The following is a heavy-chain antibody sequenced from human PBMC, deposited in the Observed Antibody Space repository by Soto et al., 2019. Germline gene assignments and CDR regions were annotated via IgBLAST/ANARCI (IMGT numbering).Heavy chain of an antibody. J-gene: IGHJ4*02. CDR1: GFTFSSYA. V-gene: IGHV3-64*01. CDR2: ISSNGGST. Sequence: EVQLVESGGGLVQPGGSLRLSCAASGFTFSSYAMHWVRQAPGKGLEYVSGISSNGGSTHYANSVKGRFTISRDNSKNTLYLQMGSLRAEDMAVYYCARQWPDSYDFDYWGQGTLVTVSS. D-gene: IGHD6-19*01. CDR3: ARQWPDSYDFDY.